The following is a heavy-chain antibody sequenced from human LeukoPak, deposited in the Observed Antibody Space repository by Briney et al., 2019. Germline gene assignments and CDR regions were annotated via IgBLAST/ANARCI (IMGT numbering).Heavy chain of an antibody. CDR3: ARGDYYGSGTEY. CDR1: GYTFTGYY. J-gene: IGHJ4*02. V-gene: IGHV1-2*04. D-gene: IGHD3-10*01. CDR2: INPNSGGT. Sequence: ASVKVSCTASGYTFTGYYMHWVRQPPGQGLEWMGWINPNSGGTNYAQKFQGWVTMTRDTSISTAYMELSRLRSDDTAVYYCARGDYYGSGTEYWGQGTLVTVSS.